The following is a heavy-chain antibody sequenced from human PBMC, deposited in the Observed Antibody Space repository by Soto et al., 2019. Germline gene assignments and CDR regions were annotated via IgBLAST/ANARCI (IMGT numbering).Heavy chain of an antibody. J-gene: IGHJ4*02. V-gene: IGHV3-23*01. CDR1: GFTFSSYA. CDR3: AKGLDYGDYHFDY. CDR2: ISGSGGST. Sequence: EVQLLESGGGLVQPGGSLRLSCAASGFTFSSYAMSWVRQAPGKGLEWVSAISGSGGSTYYADSVKGRFTISRDNYKNTLYLQMNSLRAEDTAVYYCAKGLDYGDYHFDYWGQGTLVTVSS. D-gene: IGHD4-17*01.